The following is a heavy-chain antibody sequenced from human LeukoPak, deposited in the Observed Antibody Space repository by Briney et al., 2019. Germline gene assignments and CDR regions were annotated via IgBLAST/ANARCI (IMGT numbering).Heavy chain of an antibody. V-gene: IGHV3-30*03. D-gene: IGHD6-13*01. CDR2: ISYDGSNK. CDR1: GFTFSSYG. CDR3: ARELHTGPYSSSWYPYYYGMDV. J-gene: IGHJ6*02. Sequence: PGRSLRLSCAASGFTFSSYGMHWVRQAPGKGLEWVAVISYDGSNKYYADSVKGRFTISRDNSKNTLYLQMNSLRAEDTAVYYCARELHTGPYSSSWYPYYYGMDVWGQGTTVTVSS.